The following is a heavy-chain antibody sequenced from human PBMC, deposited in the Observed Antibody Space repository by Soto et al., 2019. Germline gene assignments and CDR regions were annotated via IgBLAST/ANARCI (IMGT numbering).Heavy chain of an antibody. CDR1: GHTFTGYY. Sequence: QVQLVQSGAEVKKPGASVKVSCKASGHTFTGYYMHWVRQAPGQGLEWMGWINPNSGGTNYAQKFQGWATMTRDPSISTAYLELSRLRSDDTAVYYCARDLKTPGPIYYGMDVWGQGTTVTVSS. CDR2: INPNSGGT. CDR3: ARDLKTPGPIYYGMDV. V-gene: IGHV1-2*04. J-gene: IGHJ6*02.